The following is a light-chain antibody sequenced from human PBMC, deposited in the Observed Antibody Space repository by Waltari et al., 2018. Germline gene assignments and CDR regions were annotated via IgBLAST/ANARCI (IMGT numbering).Light chain of an antibody. V-gene: IGKV1-5*03. CDR3: QHYKTSSRT. Sequence: DIQMTQSPSTLSASVGDRVTITCRASQNVSPWLALYQHQPGTAPKLLIYKASSLASGLPTSFSGSGSGTEFTLTISWLQPDDFATYYCQHYKTSSRTFGQGTKVEFK. CDR2: KAS. J-gene: IGKJ1*01. CDR1: QNVSPW.